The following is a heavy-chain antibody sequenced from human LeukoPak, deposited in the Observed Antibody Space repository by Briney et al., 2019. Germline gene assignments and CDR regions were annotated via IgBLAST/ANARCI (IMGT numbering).Heavy chain of an antibody. Sequence: SETLSLTCAVYGGSFSGYYWSWIRQPPGKGLEWIGEINHSGSTNYNPSLKGRVTISVDTSKNQFSLKLSSVTAADTAVYYCARGQLVGVFDPWGQGTLVTVSS. CDR2: INHSGST. J-gene: IGHJ5*02. CDR1: GGSFSGYY. D-gene: IGHD6-13*01. V-gene: IGHV4-34*01. CDR3: ARGQLVGVFDP.